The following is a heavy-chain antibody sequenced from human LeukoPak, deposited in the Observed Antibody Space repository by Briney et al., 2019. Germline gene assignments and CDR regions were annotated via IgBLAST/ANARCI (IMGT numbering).Heavy chain of an antibody. D-gene: IGHD1-1*01. CDR2: VYHSGST. V-gene: IGHV4-4*02. J-gene: IGHJ4*02. CDR3: ARDNEGTLDY. CDR1: GVSVRSYNY. Sequence: SGTLSLTCAVSGVSVRSYNYWSWVRQPPGRSLEWLGEVYHSGSTIYNPSLESRITISMDTSKNQFSLRLTSVTAADTAVYYCARDNEGTLDYWGQGTLVTVSS.